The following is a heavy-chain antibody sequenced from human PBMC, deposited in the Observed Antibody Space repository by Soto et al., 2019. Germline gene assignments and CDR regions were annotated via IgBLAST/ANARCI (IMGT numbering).Heavy chain of an antibody. V-gene: IGHV3-23*01. D-gene: IGHD2-15*01. Sequence: EVQLLESGGGLVQPGGSLRLSCAASAFTFNNYAMTWVRLAPGKGLEWVSSISGSGGSTYYAVSVKGRFTISRDNSRSTLFLQMSSLRAEDTAVYYCATCSGANCYQPIDYWGQGTLVTVSS. J-gene: IGHJ4*02. CDR1: AFTFNNYA. CDR2: ISGSGGST. CDR3: ATCSGANCYQPIDY.